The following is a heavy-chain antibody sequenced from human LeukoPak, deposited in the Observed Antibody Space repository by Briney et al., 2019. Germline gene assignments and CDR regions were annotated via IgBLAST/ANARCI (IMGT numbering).Heavy chain of an antibody. CDR3: ARRITGTTSDSYDH. V-gene: IGHV4-39*01. J-gene: IGHJ4*02. CDR1: GGSIGSTTYY. Sequence: SETLSLTCTVSGGSIGSTTYYWGWIRQSPGKGLMWVGSISYSGSTYYNPSLKSRVSISVDTSKNQFYLKVIAVTAADTAVYYCARRITGTTSDSYDHWGQGTLVTVSS. D-gene: IGHD1-20*01. CDR2: ISYSGST.